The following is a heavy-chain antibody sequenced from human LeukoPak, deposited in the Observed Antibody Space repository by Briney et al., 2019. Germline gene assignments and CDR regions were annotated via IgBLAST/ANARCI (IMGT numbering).Heavy chain of an antibody. D-gene: IGHD6-19*01. Sequence: ASVKVSCKASGYTFTSYGISWVRQAPGQGLEWMGWISAYNGNTNYAQKLQGRVTMTTDTSTSTAYMELRSLRSDDTAVYYCARGSGSGWFGGNDAFDIWGQGTMVTVSS. CDR1: GYTFTSYG. J-gene: IGHJ3*02. CDR2: ISAYNGNT. CDR3: ARGSGSGWFGGNDAFDI. V-gene: IGHV1-18*01.